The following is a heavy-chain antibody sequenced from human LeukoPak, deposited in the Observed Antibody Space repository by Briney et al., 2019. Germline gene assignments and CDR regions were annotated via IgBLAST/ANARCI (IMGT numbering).Heavy chain of an antibody. D-gene: IGHD6-13*01. CDR1: GFTVSSNY. Sequence: GGSLRLSCAASGFTVSSNYMSWVRQAPGKGLEWVSVIYSGGSTYYADSVKGRFTISRDNSKNTLYLQMNSLRAEDTAVYYCARALRYIAALDYWGQGTLVTVSS. V-gene: IGHV3-53*01. J-gene: IGHJ4*02. CDR3: ARALRYIAALDY. CDR2: IYSGGST.